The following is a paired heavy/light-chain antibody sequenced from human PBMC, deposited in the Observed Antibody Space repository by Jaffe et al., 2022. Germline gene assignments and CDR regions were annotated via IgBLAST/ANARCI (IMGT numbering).Light chain of an antibody. CDR3: GTWDSSLSGVV. CDR2: ENN. V-gene: IGLV1-51*02. CDR1: SSNIGSHY. J-gene: IGLJ2*01. Sequence: QSVLTQPPSVSAAPGQKVTISCSGSSSNIGSHYVSWYQQLSGTAPKLLIYENNERPSGIPDRFSGSKSGTSATLGITGLQTGDEADYYCGTWDSSLSGVVFGGGTKLTVL.
Heavy chain of an antibody. CDR2: IFRGANP. J-gene: IGHJ5*02. D-gene: IGHD3-16*01. CDR3: ARRLPGGDWFDP. CDR1: GYSISSDYS. V-gene: IGHV4-38-2*02. Sequence: QVQLQESGPGLVKPSETLSLTCTVSGYSISSDYSWDWIRQPPGKGLEWIGNIFRGANPYCNPSLRSRVTISVDASKNQFSLRLNSVTAADTAFYYCARRLPGGDWFDPWGQGTLVTVSS.